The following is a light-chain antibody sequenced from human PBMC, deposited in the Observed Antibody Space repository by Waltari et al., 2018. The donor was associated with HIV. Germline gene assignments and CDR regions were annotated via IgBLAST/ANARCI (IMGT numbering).Light chain of an antibody. Sequence: DIQMTQSPSSLSASVGDRVTITCQASQDISNYLNWYQQKPGKDPKLLIHDASKLEIGFPLRFRGSGSGTDFTFTISSLQPEDVATYYCQQFDNLPLTFGGGTRWEIK. CDR2: DAS. J-gene: IGKJ4*01. V-gene: IGKV1-33*01. CDR3: QQFDNLPLT. CDR1: QDISNY.